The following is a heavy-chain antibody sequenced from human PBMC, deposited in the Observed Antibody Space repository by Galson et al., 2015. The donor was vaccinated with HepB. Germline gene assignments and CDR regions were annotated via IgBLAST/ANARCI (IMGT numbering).Heavy chain of an antibody. V-gene: IGHV3-30*02. Sequence: SLRLSCAASGFTFSSYGMHWVRQAPGKGLEWVAFIRYDGSNKYYADSVKGRFTISRDNSKNTLYLQMNSLRAEDTAVYYCASPLAGTDYYYGMDVWGQGTTVTVSS. J-gene: IGHJ6*02. CDR3: ASPLAGTDYYYGMDV. D-gene: IGHD6-19*01. CDR1: GFTFSSYG. CDR2: IRYDGSNK.